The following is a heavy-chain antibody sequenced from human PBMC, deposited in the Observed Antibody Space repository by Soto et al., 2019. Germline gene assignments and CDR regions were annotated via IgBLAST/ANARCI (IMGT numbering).Heavy chain of an antibody. CDR1: GDSISSTRW. Sequence: SETLSLTCTVSGDSISSTRWWSWVRQSPGKGLEWIGYIYYSGSTNYNPSLKSRVTISVDTSKNQFSLKLSSVTAADTAVYYCARAGIAVAGTPVGYYYGMDVWGQGTTVTV. J-gene: IGHJ6*02. CDR2: IYYSGST. CDR3: ARAGIAVAGTPVGYYYGMDV. V-gene: IGHV4-61*01. D-gene: IGHD6-19*01.